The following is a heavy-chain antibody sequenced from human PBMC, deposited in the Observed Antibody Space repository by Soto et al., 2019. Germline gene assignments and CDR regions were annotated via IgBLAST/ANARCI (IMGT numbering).Heavy chain of an antibody. CDR3: SRGSTYYGFLT. Sequence: QVQLQESGPGLVKPSQTLSLTCTVSGDSMGSGDYYWTWIRQPPGKGLEWIGYIYYIGTTFYNPSLGSRVNISIDTSKNPFSLRLTSVTAADTAVYYCSRGSTYYGFLTWGQGTLVTVSS. CDR2: IYYIGTT. CDR1: GDSMGSGDYY. V-gene: IGHV4-30-4*01. D-gene: IGHD3-10*01. J-gene: IGHJ5*02.